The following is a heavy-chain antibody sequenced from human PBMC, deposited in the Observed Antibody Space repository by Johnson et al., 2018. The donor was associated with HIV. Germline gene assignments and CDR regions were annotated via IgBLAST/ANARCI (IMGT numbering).Heavy chain of an antibody. Sequence: VPLVESGGVVVQPGGSLRLSCAASGFTFSSYGMHWVRQAPGKGLEWVAFIRYDGSNKNYADSVKGRFTISRDNSKNTLYLQMNSLRAEDTAVYYCAKNGARGDAFDIWGQGTMVTVSS. CDR1: GFTFSSYG. CDR2: IRYDGSNK. V-gene: IGHV3-30*02. D-gene: IGHD2-8*01. CDR3: AKNGARGDAFDI. J-gene: IGHJ3*02.